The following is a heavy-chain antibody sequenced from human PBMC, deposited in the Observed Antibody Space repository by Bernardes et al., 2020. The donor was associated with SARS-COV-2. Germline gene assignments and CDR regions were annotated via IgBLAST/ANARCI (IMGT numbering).Heavy chain of an antibody. D-gene: IGHD2-8*01. V-gene: IGHV3-74*01. CDR2: INPDGSST. CDR3: ARDLGYCTNGVCSP. J-gene: IGHJ5*02. CDR1: GFPFSSPW. Sequence: GRHLRGSCSAPGFPFSSPWFPWVAPTPGKGVVWVSRINPDGSSTKYADSVKGRFTISRDNAKNTLFLQMSSLRAEDTAMYYCARDLGYCTNGVCSPWGQGTLVTVSS.